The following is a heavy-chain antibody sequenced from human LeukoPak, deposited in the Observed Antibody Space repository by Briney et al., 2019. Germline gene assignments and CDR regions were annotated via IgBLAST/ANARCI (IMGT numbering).Heavy chain of an antibody. CDR3: AGSLEMATISFDY. J-gene: IGHJ4*02. D-gene: IGHD5-24*01. CDR1: GGSISSYY. CDR2: IYDSGTT. Sequence: PSETLSLTCTVSGGSISSYYWSWIRQPPGKGLGWFGYIYDSGTTNYNPSLKSRVTISVDTSKNQFSLKLSSVTAADTAVYYCAGSLEMATISFDYWGQGTLVTVSS. V-gene: IGHV4-59*01.